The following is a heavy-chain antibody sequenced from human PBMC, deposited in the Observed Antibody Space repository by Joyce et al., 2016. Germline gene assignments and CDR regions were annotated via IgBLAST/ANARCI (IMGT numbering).Heavy chain of an antibody. V-gene: IGHV5-51*01. J-gene: IGHJ6*02. Sequence: EVQLVQSGPEMRKPGESLKISCKGFEYTLSGYWIAWVRQIPGRGLEWMGFMNPGDSDTRYSPSFQGQVTFSVDKSINTAYLQWRSLRASDTGIYYCARDIDYRSGMDVWGQGTPVSVSS. D-gene: IGHD4-11*01. CDR1: EYTLSGYW. CDR2: MNPGDSDT. CDR3: ARDIDYRSGMDV.